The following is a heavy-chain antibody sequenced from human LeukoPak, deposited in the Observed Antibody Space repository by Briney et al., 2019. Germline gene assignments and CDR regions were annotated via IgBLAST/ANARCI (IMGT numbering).Heavy chain of an antibody. V-gene: IGHV3-23*01. J-gene: IGHJ5*02. CDR1: GYTFSNYA. CDR2: ISGSDGST. CDR3: AMDGYDFWSAYQIDL. D-gene: IGHD3-3*01. Sequence: PGGSLRLSCAASGYTFSNYAMTWVRQAPGKGLEWDSAISGSDGSTYYSDSVTGRFTISRDNSKNTLYLQMTSLRTDDTAVYYCAMDGYDFWSAYQIDLWGQGTLVTVSS.